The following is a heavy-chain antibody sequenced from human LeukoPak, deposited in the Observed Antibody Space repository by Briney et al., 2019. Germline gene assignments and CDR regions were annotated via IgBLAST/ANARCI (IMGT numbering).Heavy chain of an antibody. CDR2: IYPGDSDT. CDR1: GYRLTNNW. V-gene: IGHV5-51*01. CDR3: ARHPPYYDFWSGFQLDY. Sequence: GESLKISCKISGYRLTNNWIGWVRQVPGKGLEWMGIIYPGDSDTRYSPSFQGQVTISADKSISTAYLQWSSLKASDTAMYYCARHPPYYDFWSGFQLDYWGQGTLVTVSS. D-gene: IGHD3-3*01. J-gene: IGHJ4*02.